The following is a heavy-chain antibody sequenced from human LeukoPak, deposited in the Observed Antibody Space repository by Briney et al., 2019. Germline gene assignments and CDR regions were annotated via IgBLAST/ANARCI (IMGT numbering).Heavy chain of an antibody. J-gene: IGHJ3*02. CDR2: IIPVFGTA. CDR1: GGTXSTYA. V-gene: IGHV1-69*13. D-gene: IGHD2-15*01. Sequence: SVTVSFKASGGTXSTYAISWVRQAPGQGLEWMGGIIPVFGTANYAQKFQGRVTITADESTSTAYIELSSLRSEDTAVFYCARDRVVGLGIDNAFDIWGHGTMVTVSS. CDR3: ARDRVVGLGIDNAFDI.